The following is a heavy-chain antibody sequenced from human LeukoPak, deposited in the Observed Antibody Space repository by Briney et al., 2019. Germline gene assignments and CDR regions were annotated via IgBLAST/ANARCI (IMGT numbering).Heavy chain of an antibody. CDR3: ARDRRN. CDR1: GDSISTYY. J-gene: IGHJ4*02. V-gene: IGHV4-59*12. Sequence: SETQSLTCIVSGDSISTYYCNWIRQPPGKGLEWIGYIHYSGITDYNPSLESRVTISLDTSKNQCSLKLSSVTAADTAVYYCARDRRNWGQGALVADSS. D-gene: IGHD1-14*01. CDR2: IHYSGIT.